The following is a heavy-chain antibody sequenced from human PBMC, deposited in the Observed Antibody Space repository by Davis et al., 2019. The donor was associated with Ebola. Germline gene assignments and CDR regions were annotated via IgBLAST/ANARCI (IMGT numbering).Heavy chain of an antibody. CDR3: ARDDKVMHFDY. V-gene: IGHV1-2*02. D-gene: IGHD3-16*01. CDR2: INPSIGNT. CDR1: GYTFTDYL. J-gene: IGHJ4*02. Sequence: ASVKVSCKASGYTFTDYLMHWVRQAPGQGLEWMGLINPSIGNTSLAQKFQGRVTMTRDTSINTAHVELSGLRSDDTAVYYCARDDKVMHFDYWGQGTLVTVSS.